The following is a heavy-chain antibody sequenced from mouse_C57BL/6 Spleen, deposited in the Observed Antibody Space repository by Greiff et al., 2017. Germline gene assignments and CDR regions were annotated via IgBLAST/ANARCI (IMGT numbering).Heavy chain of an antibody. J-gene: IGHJ1*03. V-gene: IGHV1-26*01. CDR1: GYTFTDYY. CDR2: INPNNGGT. D-gene: IGHD1-1*01. CDR3: ARPTVVAPDV. Sequence: EVQLQQSGPELVKPGASVKISCKASGYTFTDYYMNWVKQSHGKSLEWIGDINPNNGGTSYNQKFKGKATLTVDKSSSTAYMELRSLTSEDSAVYYCARPTVVAPDVGGTGTTVTVSS.